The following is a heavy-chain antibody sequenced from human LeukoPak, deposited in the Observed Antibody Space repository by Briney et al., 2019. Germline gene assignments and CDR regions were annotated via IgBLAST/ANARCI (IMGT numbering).Heavy chain of an antibody. Sequence: PGGSLRLSCAATGFTLSSYWMHWVRQAPGKGLVWVSRINSDGSSTSYADAVKGRFTISRDNAKNTLYLQMNSLRAEDTAVYYCGRGGDYGDDFDYWGQGTLVTVSS. CDR3: GRGGDYGDDFDY. V-gene: IGHV3-74*01. CDR1: GFTLSSYW. J-gene: IGHJ4*02. CDR2: INSDGSST. D-gene: IGHD4-17*01.